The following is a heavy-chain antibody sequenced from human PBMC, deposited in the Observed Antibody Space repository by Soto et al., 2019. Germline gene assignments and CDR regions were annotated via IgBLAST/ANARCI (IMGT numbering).Heavy chain of an antibody. Sequence: EVQLLESGGGLVQPGGSLRLSCAASGFTFSSYAMSWVRQAPGKGLEWVSAISGSGGSTYYADSVKGRFTISRDNSKNTLYLQMNSLRAEDTAVYYCANQEELTPGPWDDYWGQGTLVTVSS. CDR1: GFTFSSYA. D-gene: IGHD1-26*01. J-gene: IGHJ4*02. V-gene: IGHV3-23*01. CDR3: ANQEELTPGPWDDY. CDR2: ISGSGGST.